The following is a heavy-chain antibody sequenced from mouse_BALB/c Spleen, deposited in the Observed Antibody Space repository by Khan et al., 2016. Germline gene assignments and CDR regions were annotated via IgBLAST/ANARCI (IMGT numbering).Heavy chain of an antibody. CDR3: ASPVTTGVAY. J-gene: IGHJ3*01. CDR2: INPDSSTI. D-gene: IGHD1-1*01. Sequence: EVKLLESGGGLVQPGGSLKLSCAASGFDFSRYWMSWVRQAPGKGLEWIGEINPDSSTINYTPSLKDKVIFSRDNAKNTLYLQLSKVRSEDSALYFCASPVTTGVAYWGQGTLVTVSA. CDR1: GFDFSRYW. V-gene: IGHV4-1*02.